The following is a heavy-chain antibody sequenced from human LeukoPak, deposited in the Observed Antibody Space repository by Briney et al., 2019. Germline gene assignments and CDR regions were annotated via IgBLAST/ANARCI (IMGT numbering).Heavy chain of an antibody. CDR1: GFTFSSYS. CDR2: ISSSSSYI. V-gene: IGHV3-21*04. Sequence: PGGSLRLSCAASGFTFSSYSMNWVRQAPGKGLEWVSSISSSSSYIYYADSVKGRFTISRDNAKNSLYLQMNSLRAEDTAVYYCAKAYCGGDCLTSYFDYWGQGTLVTVSS. D-gene: IGHD2-21*02. CDR3: AKAYCGGDCLTSYFDY. J-gene: IGHJ4*02.